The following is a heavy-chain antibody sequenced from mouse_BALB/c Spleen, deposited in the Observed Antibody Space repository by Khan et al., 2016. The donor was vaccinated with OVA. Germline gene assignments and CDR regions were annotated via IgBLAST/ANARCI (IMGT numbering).Heavy chain of an antibody. CDR3: ARVGYNGTMDC. D-gene: IGHD2-14*01. Sequence: QVQLKQSGPELKKPGETVQISCKASGFTFTNYGMNWVKQAPGKGLKWMGWINTYTGEPTFADDFKGRFVFSLETSASTAYLQINSLKNEDTATYFCARVGYNGTMDCWGQGTSVTVSS. CDR2: INTYTGEP. J-gene: IGHJ4*01. CDR1: GFTFTNYG. V-gene: IGHV9-3-1*01.